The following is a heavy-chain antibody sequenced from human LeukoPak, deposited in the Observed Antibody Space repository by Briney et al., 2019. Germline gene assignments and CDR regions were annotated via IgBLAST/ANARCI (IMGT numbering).Heavy chain of an antibody. Sequence: GASVKVSCKASGGTFSSYAISWVRQAPGQGLEWMGRIIPILGIANYAQKFQGRVTITADKSTSTAYMELSSLRSEDTAVYYCARESPIVVVPAAILKYFQHWGQGTLVTVSS. CDR1: GGTFSSYA. CDR2: IIPILGIA. V-gene: IGHV1-69*04. D-gene: IGHD2-2*01. CDR3: ARESPIVVVPAAILKYFQH. J-gene: IGHJ1*01.